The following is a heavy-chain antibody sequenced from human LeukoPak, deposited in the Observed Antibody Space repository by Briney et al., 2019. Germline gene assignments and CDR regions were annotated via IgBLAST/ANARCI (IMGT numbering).Heavy chain of an antibody. CDR2: IIPIFGTA. CDR1: GGTFSSYA. D-gene: IGHD3-10*01. V-gene: IGHV1-69*13. CDR3: ARVGWYGSGSCYNVDY. J-gene: IGHJ4*02. Sequence: GASVKVSCKASGGTFSSYAISWVRQAPGQGLEWMGGIIPIFGTANYAQKFQGRVTITADESTSTAYMELSSLRSEDTAVYYCARVGWYGSGSCYNVDYWGQGTLVTVSS.